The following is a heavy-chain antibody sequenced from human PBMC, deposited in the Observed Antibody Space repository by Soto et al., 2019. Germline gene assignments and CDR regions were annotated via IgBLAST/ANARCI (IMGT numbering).Heavy chain of an antibody. CDR3: ARESTAAYYDILTGQGY. J-gene: IGHJ4*02. D-gene: IGHD3-9*01. CDR1: GYTFTSYY. V-gene: IGHV1-46*01. CDR2: INPSGGST. Sequence: ASVKVSCKASGYTFTSYYMHWVRQAPEQGLEWMGIINPSGGSTSYAQKFQGRVTMTRDTSTSTVYMELSSLRSEDTAVYYCARESTAAYYDILTGQGYWGXGTLVTVSS.